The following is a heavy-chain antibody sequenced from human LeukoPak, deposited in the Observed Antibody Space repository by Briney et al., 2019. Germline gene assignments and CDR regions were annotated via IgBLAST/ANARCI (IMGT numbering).Heavy chain of an antibody. Sequence: PGGSLRLSCAASGFTFSSYSMNWVRQAPGKGLGWVSSVSSSGSYVYYADSVKGRFTISRDNAKNSLYLQMNSLRAEDTAVYYCVRDPNYSENFDYWGQGALVTV. CDR1: GFTFSSYS. CDR2: VSSSGSYV. CDR3: VRDPNYSENFDY. J-gene: IGHJ4*02. V-gene: IGHV3-21*01. D-gene: IGHD2-21*01.